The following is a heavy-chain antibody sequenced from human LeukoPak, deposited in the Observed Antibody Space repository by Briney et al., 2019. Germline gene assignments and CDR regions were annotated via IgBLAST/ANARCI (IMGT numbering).Heavy chain of an antibody. CDR2: INRDGSST. Sequence: PGGSLRLSCAASGVTFSNYWTHWVRQAPGKGLVWVSRINRDGSSTDYLDSVKGRFTIPRDNARNTLYLQMNSRRGDETAVYYCAKVPYVFDLWGQGTMGTVSS. CDR3: AKVPYVFDL. J-gene: IGHJ3*01. V-gene: IGHV3-74*01. CDR1: GVTFSNYW.